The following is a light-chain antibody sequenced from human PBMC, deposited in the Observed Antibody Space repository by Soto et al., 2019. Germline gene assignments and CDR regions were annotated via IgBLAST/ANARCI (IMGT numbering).Light chain of an antibody. Sequence: EIXMTQSPATLSVSPGERATLSCRASQSVSRDLAWYHQKPGQHPRLLIYGASTRATGIPARFSGSGSGTEFTLTINSLQSEYFAVYYCQQYNNWPRTFGQGTKVEIK. V-gene: IGKV3-15*01. CDR3: QQYNNWPRT. CDR2: GAS. J-gene: IGKJ1*01. CDR1: QSVSRD.